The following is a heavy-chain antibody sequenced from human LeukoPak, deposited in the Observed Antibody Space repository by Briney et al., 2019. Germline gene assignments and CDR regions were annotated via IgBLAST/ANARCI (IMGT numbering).Heavy chain of an antibody. D-gene: IGHD6-13*01. Sequence: GESPKIFCKGSGYSFTSYWIGWVRQMPGKGLEWMGIIYPGDSDTRYSPSFQGPVTISADKSISTAYLQWSSLKASDTAMYYCARHAAAKESQQLVLRDNWFIPWGQGTRVTVFS. CDR1: GYSFTSYW. J-gene: IGHJ5*02. V-gene: IGHV5-51*01. CDR2: IYPGDSDT. CDR3: ARHAAAKESQQLVLRDNWFIP.